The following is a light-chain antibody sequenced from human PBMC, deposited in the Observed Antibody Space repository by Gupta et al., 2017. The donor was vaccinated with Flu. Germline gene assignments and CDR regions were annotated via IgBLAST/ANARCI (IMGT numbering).Light chain of an antibody. CDR3: QQRSNGPPSLT. CDR1: QSVGSY. Sequence: IVLTQSPATLSLSPGERATLSCRASQSVGSYIAWYQQEPGQAPGLLIFDASNRATGIPARFSGSGAETDFTLTISSREPEDSAVYYCQQRSNGPPSLTFGGGTKVEIK. J-gene: IGKJ4*01. CDR2: DAS. V-gene: IGKV3-11*01.